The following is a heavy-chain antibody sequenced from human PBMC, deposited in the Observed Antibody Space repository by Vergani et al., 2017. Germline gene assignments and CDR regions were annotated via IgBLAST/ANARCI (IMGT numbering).Heavy chain of an antibody. D-gene: IGHD3-16*01. V-gene: IGHV3-33*01. CDR2: IWYDGSNK. J-gene: IGHJ6*03. Sequence: QVQLVESGGGVVQPGRSLRLSCAASGFTFSSYGMHWVRQAPGKGLEWVAVIWYDGSNKYYADSVKGRFTISRDNSKNTLYLKMNSLRAEDTAVYYCARAWGLPSAYYYYMDVWGKGTTVTVSS. CDR1: GFTFSSYG. CDR3: ARAWGLPSAYYYYMDV.